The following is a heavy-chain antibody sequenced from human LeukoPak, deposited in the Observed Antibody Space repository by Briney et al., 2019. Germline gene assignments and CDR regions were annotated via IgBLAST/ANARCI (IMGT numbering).Heavy chain of an antibody. V-gene: IGHV4-59*08. CDR1: GGSISSYY. J-gene: IGHJ5*02. D-gene: IGHD1-7*01. CDR3: ARSGHAGNYLSWFDP. CDR2: IYYSGST. Sequence: PSETLSLTCTVSGGSISSYYWNWIRQPPGKGLEWIGYIYYSGSTNYNPSLKSRVTISGDTSKNRFSLKLSSVTAADTAVYYCARSGHAGNYLSWFDPWGQGTLVTVSS.